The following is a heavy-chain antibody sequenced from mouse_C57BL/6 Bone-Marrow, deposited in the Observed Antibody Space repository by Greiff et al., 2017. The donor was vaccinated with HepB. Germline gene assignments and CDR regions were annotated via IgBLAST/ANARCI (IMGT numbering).Heavy chain of an antibody. CDR2: IRRKSSNYST. V-gene: IGHV10-3*01. D-gene: IGHD1-1*01. CDR3: GRDVILQPRAMDY. CDR1: GFTFNTYA. Sequence: EVMLVESGGGLVLPPGSLILSCAASGFTFNTYAMHWVRQAPGKGLEWVARIRRKSSNYSTYYADSVKDRFTISRDDSQSMIYLQMNNLKTEDTAKYYCGRDVILQPRAMDYWGQRTSVTVSS. J-gene: IGHJ4*01.